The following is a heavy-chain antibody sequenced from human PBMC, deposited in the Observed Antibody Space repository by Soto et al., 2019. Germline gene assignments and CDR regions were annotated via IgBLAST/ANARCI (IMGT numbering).Heavy chain of an antibody. Sequence: SETLSLTCTVSGASISSGYWSWIRQPPGKGLEWIAEIYYSGGTSYNPSLKSRVTISMDKSKNQFSLNLTSVTAADTAMYYCARDTGWGLGYWGQGTLVTVSS. J-gene: IGHJ4*02. D-gene: IGHD6-19*01. CDR2: IYYSGGT. CDR3: ARDTGWGLGY. V-gene: IGHV4-4*02. CDR1: GASISSGYW.